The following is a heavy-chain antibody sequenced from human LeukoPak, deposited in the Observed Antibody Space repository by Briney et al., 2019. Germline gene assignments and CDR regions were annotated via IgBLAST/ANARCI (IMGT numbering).Heavy chain of an antibody. J-gene: IGHJ3*02. CDR2: INPNSGGT. CDR1: GYTFTGYY. CDR3: ARDRGSSDYYDSSGYYRFAFDI. D-gene: IGHD3-22*01. Sequence: ASVKVSCKASGYTFTGYYMHWVRQAPGQGLEWMGWINPNSGGTKYAQKFQGRVTMTRDTSISTAYMELSRLRSDDTAVYYCARDRGSSDYYDSSGYYRFAFDIWGQGTMVTVSS. V-gene: IGHV1-2*02.